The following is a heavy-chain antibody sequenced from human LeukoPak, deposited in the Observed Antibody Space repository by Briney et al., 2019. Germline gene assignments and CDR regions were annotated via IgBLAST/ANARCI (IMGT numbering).Heavy chain of an antibody. CDR3: ARSRGRSLGL. J-gene: IGHJ4*02. Sequence: SETLSLTCAVYGGSFSGYYWSWIRQPPVKGLEWIGEINHSGSTNYNPSLKSRVTISVDTSKNQFSLKLSSVTAADTAVYYCARSRGRSLGLWGQGTLVTVSS. CDR2: INHSGST. CDR1: GGSFSGYY. D-gene: IGHD5-24*01. V-gene: IGHV4-34*01.